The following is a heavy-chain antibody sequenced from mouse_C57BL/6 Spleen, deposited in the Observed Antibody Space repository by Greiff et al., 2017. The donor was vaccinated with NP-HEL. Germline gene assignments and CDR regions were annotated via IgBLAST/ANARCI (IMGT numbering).Heavy chain of an antibody. CDR3: ARGELGRRFAY. Sequence: QVQLKQSGAELVKPGASVKISCKASGYAFSSYWMNWVKQRPGKGLEWIGQIYPGDGDTNYNGKFKGKATLTADKSSSTAYMQLSSLTSEDSAVYFCARGELGRRFAYWGQGTLVTVSA. D-gene: IGHD4-1*01. V-gene: IGHV1-80*01. CDR1: GYAFSSYW. J-gene: IGHJ3*01. CDR2: IYPGDGDT.